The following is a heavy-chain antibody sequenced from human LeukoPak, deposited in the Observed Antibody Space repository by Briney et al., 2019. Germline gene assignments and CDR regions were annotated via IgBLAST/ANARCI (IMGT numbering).Heavy chain of an antibody. CDR2: ITSTGST. J-gene: IGHJ1*01. CDR3: ARDVGRGNFPFRR. Sequence: SETLSLTCSVSGASITGYYWSWIRQPPGKGLEWIGYITSTGSTSYNPSLKSGATISVDTSKNQFSLMLTSVTAADTAVYYGARDVGRGNFPFRRWGQGTL. D-gene: IGHD3-3*01. V-gene: IGHV4-59*01. CDR1: GASITGYY.